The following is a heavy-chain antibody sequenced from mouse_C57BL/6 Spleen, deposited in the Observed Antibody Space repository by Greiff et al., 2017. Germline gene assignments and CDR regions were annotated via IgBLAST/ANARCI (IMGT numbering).Heavy chain of an antibody. V-gene: IGHV1-55*01. CDR3: ARENDYDIAY. CDR1: GYTFPSYW. Sequence: VQLQQPGAELVKPGASVKMSGKASGYTFPSYWLTWVKRRPGQGLEWIGDIYPGSGSTTYNETFKSKATLTVDTSSSTAYMQLSSLTSEDSAVYYCARENDYDIAYWGQGTLGTVSA. J-gene: IGHJ3*01. D-gene: IGHD2-4*01. CDR2: IYPGSGST.